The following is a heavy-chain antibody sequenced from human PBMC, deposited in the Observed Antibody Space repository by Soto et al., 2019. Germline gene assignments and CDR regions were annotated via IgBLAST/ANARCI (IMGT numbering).Heavy chain of an antibody. CDR2: ISGSGGST. Sequence: GGSLRLSCAASGFTFSSYAMRWVRQAPGKGLEWVSAISGSGGSTYYADSVKGRFTISRDNSKNTLYLQMNSLRAEDTAVYYCAKDRYSSSWYDYWGQGTLVTVSS. CDR3: AKDRYSSSWYDY. CDR1: GFTFSSYA. D-gene: IGHD6-13*01. J-gene: IGHJ4*02. V-gene: IGHV3-23*01.